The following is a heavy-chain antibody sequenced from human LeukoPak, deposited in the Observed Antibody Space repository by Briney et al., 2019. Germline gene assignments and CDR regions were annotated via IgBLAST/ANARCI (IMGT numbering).Heavy chain of an antibody. CDR2: INPNSGGT. CDR1: GYTFTGYY. D-gene: IGHD5-12*01. J-gene: IGHJ3*02. V-gene: IGHV1-2*06. CDR3: ARTSGYDSHDAFDI. Sequence: ASVKVSCXASGYTFTGYYMHWVRQAPGQGLEWMGRINPNSGGTNYAQKFQGRVTMTGDTSISTAYMELSRLRSDDTAVYYCARTSGYDSHDAFDIWGQGTMVTVSS.